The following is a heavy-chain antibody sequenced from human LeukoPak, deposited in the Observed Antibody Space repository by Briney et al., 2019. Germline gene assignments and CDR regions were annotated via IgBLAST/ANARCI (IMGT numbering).Heavy chain of an antibody. Sequence: SVKVSCQASGGTFSSYAISWVRQAPGQGLEGMGGIIPTFGTANYAQKFQGRVTITADKSTSTAYMELSSLRSEDTAVYYCATTRYSGIYPTLDYWGQGTLVTVSS. J-gene: IGHJ4*02. V-gene: IGHV1-69*06. CDR1: GGTFSSYA. CDR2: IIPTFGTA. D-gene: IGHD1-26*01. CDR3: ATTRYSGIYPTLDY.